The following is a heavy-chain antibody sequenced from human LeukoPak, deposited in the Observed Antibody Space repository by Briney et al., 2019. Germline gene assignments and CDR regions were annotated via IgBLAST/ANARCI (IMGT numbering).Heavy chain of an antibody. V-gene: IGHV3-64*01. J-gene: IGHJ6*02. CDR2: ISNNGVST. Sequence: GGSLRLSCAASGFSFSSYAMHWVRQAPGKGLEYVSAISNNGVSTYYANSVKGSFSISRDNSKNTLYLQMGSLRAEDMAVYYCARPMRDIMATLDVWGQGTTVTVSS. CDR1: GFSFSSYA. CDR3: ARPMRDIMATLDV. D-gene: IGHD5-12*01.